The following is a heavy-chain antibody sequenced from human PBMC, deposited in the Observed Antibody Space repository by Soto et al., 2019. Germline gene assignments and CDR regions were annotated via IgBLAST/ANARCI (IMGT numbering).Heavy chain of an antibody. V-gene: IGHV4-61*01. J-gene: IGHJ6*02. CDR1: GGSVSSGSYY. CDR2: IYYSGST. CDR3: AKDFLQDWGQDYYYGMDV. D-gene: IGHD7-27*01. Sequence: SETLSLTCTVSGGSVSSGSYYWSWIRQPPGKGLEWIGYIYYSGSTNYNPSLKSRVTISVDTSKNQFSLKLSSVTAADTALYYCAKDFLQDWGQDYYYGMDVWGQGTTVTVSS.